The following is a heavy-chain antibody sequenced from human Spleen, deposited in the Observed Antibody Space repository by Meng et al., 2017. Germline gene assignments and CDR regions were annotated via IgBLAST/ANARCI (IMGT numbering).Heavy chain of an antibody. Sequence: IPLKESGPTLVKPPHTLTLTCTFSGFSLTTVGVGVGWIRQPPGKALEWLALIYWDDDKRYSPSLKSRLTVTKDTSKNQVVLTMTNMDPVDTATYYCAHVSYYDSSGFYSPGHYYFDYWGQGTLVTVSS. CDR3: AHVSYYDSSGFYSPGHYYFDY. J-gene: IGHJ4*02. CDR1: GFSLTTVGVG. D-gene: IGHD3-22*01. CDR2: IYWDDDK. V-gene: IGHV2-5*02.